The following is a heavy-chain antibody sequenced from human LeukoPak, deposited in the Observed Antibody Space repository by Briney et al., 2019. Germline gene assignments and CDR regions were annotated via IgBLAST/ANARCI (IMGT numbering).Heavy chain of an antibody. D-gene: IGHD3-22*01. V-gene: IGHV3-23*01. J-gene: IGHJ1*01. Sequence: GGSLRLSCAASGFTFSSYAMSWVRQAPGKGLEWVSAISGSGGSTYYADSVKGRFTISRDNSKNTLYLQMNSLRSEDTAVYYCAKPYYPSYYYDSSGYFFQHWGQGTLVTVSS. CDR2: ISGSGGST. CDR1: GFTFSSYA. CDR3: AKPYYPSYYYDSSGYFFQH.